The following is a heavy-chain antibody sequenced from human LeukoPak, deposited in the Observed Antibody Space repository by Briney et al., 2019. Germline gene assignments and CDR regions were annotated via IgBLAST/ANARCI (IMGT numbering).Heavy chain of an antibody. CDR3: ARGPTLQDAFDI. J-gene: IGHJ3*02. Sequence: SETLSLTCIVSGGSISGGGFYWSWLRLHPGKCLVWLAYIYDNGSTYYNPSLKSRLIISIDTSKNQFSLQLSSVTAADTSLYFCARGPTLQDAFDIWGQGTLVTVSS. D-gene: IGHD2/OR15-2a*01. V-gene: IGHV4-31*03. CDR2: IYDNGST. CDR1: GGSISGGGFY.